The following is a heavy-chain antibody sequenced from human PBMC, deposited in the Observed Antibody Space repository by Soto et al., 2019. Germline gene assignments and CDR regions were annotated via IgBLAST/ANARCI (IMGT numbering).Heavy chain of an antibody. Sequence: EVQLVESGGGLVQPGGSLRISCAASGFNFSAFWMHWVRQAPGKGPVWVSRVHFDGSTTAYADSVRGRFTISRDKAKKTLYLQMNSLRVEDTAVYYCARDYYERGPGYYRDFGMDAWGQGTTVTVS. D-gene: IGHD3-22*01. J-gene: IGHJ6*02. CDR3: ARDYYERGPGYYRDFGMDA. CDR1: GFNFSAFW. V-gene: IGHV3-74*01. CDR2: VHFDGSTT.